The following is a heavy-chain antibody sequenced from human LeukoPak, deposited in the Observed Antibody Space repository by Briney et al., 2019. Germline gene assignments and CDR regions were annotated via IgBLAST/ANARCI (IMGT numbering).Heavy chain of an antibody. Sequence: GSSVKVSCKASGGTFNSYTISWVRQAPGQGVEWMGRIIPILGIANYAQKFQGRVTITADKSTSTAYMELSSLRSEDTAVYYCARDLVVAATRYYFDYWGQGTLVTVSS. CDR3: ARDLVVAATRYYFDY. CDR1: GGTFNSYT. CDR2: IIPILGIA. D-gene: IGHD2-15*01. J-gene: IGHJ4*02. V-gene: IGHV1-69*04.